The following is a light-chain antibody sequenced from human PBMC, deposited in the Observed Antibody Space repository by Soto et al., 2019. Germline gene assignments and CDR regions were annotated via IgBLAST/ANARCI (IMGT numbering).Light chain of an antibody. CDR3: QQSYTALPIT. V-gene: IGKV1-39*01. Sequence: DIQMTQSPSSLSASVGDRVTITCRASESINRHLNWYQQQPGRAPKLLIYAASSLQNGVPSRFRGGGSGTDFTLILTNLQPEDFATYYCQQSYTALPITFGQGTRLEIK. J-gene: IGKJ5*01. CDR2: AAS. CDR1: ESINRH.